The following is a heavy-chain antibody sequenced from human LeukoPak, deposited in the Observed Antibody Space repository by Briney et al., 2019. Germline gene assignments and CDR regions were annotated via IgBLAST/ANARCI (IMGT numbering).Heavy chain of an antibody. D-gene: IGHD3-10*02. CDR2: ISSSGSTI. J-gene: IGHJ6*04. Sequence: PGGSLRLSCAASGSTFSNFGMSWVRQAPGKGLEWVSYISSSGSTIYYADSVKGRFTISRDNAKNSLYLQMNSLRAEDTAVYYCAELGITMIGGVWGKGTTVTISS. CDR3: AELGITMIGGV. V-gene: IGHV3-48*04. CDR1: GSTFSNFG.